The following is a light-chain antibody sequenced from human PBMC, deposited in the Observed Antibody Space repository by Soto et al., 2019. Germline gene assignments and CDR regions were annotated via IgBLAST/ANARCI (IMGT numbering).Light chain of an antibody. CDR2: DVS. J-gene: IGLJ1*01. Sequence: QSALTQPASVSGSPGQSITISCSGTSSDVGRHNAVSWYQQHPGKVPQLMIYDVSIRPSGISARLSASKSGNMASLTISGLQAGDEADYYFSSYRVGGSYVFGTGTKLAVL. CDR3: SSYRVGGSYV. V-gene: IGLV2-14*03. CDR1: SSDVGRHNA.